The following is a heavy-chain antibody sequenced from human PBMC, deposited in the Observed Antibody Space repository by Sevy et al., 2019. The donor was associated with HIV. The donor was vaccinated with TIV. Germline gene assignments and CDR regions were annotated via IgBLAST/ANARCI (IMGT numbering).Heavy chain of an antibody. Sequence: SETLSLTCTVSGGSISSGSYYWSWIRQPAGKGLEWIGRIYTSGSTNYNPSLKSRVTISVDTSKNQFSLKLSSVTAADTAVYYCARGGRGKEDYWGQGTLVTVSS. CDR3: ARGGRGKEDY. D-gene: IGHD3-10*01. V-gene: IGHV4-61*02. J-gene: IGHJ4*02. CDR1: GGSISSGSYY. CDR2: IYTSGST.